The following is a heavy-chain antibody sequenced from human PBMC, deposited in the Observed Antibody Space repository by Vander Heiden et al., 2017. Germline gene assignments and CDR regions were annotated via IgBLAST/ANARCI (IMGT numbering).Heavy chain of an antibody. Sequence: LHVWGPRLVKPSETLSLTCSVAADSISNYYWSWVSHSPWKGLEWSDFAYHSGSTNYNPSLKGRGTLSVDTPKNQFSLRRTSVTAADTAVYYCATSSSGASYTGYNNWGRGTQVIVSS. CDR3: ATSSSGASYTGYNN. J-gene: IGHJ4*02. D-gene: IGHD5-12*01. CDR2: AYHSGST. V-gene: IGHV4-59*01. CDR1: ADSISNYY.